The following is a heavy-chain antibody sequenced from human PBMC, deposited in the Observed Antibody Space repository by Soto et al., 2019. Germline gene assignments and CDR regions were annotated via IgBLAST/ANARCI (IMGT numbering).Heavy chain of an antibody. Sequence: QVQLVQSGAEVRKPGSSVKVSCKASGGTFSSSAVSWVRQAPGQGLEWVGGIIPVFGTTDYAQKFQGRVTITAEEPTSTAYLDLSSLRSEDTAVYYFAGGVRGDRWSYYGLDVWGQGTTVTVSS. V-gene: IGHV1-69*01. CDR3: AGGVRGDRWSYYGLDV. CDR1: GGTFSSSA. D-gene: IGHD3-10*02. CDR2: IIPVFGTT. J-gene: IGHJ6*02.